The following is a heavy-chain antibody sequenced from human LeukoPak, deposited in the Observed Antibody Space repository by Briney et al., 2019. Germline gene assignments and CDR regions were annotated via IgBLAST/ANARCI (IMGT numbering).Heavy chain of an antibody. J-gene: IGHJ4*02. Sequence: GGSLRLSCAASGFTFSSYWMNWVRQAPGKGLEWVAIIKQDGTGTFYVDSVKGRFTISRDNVKNSLYLQMNSLRIEDAAVYYCMGGRGWLPENWGQGTLVTVSS. CDR2: IKQDGTGT. CDR1: GFTFSSYW. D-gene: IGHD3-22*01. CDR3: MGGRGWLPEN. V-gene: IGHV3-7*01.